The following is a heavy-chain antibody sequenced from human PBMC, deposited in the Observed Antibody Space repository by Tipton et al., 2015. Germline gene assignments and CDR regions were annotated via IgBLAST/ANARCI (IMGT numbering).Heavy chain of an antibody. CDR1: GFTSSPYG. CDR2: IWSHGKNQ. D-gene: IGHD3-10*01. CDR3: ARAAGLYYYYYFGMNV. V-gene: IGHV3-33*01. J-gene: IGHJ6*02. Sequence: SLRLSCAASGFTSSPYGMHWVRQAPGKGLEWVAVIWSHGKNQHYGDSVKGRFTISRDNAKNSLYLQMNSLRAEDTAVYYCARAAGLYYYYYFGMNVWGQGTTVTVSS.